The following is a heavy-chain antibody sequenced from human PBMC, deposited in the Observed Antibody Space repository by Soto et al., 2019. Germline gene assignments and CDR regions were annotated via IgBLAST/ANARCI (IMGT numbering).Heavy chain of an antibody. V-gene: IGHV3-9*01. Sequence: PWGSLRLSGAASVFTFGDYAMHCVRQSPEKDMEWVSGISWNRGSIGFAGSVNGRFTCSRHNATNSRYRQINKRRSYDTTLYYFAKGLGTYISGRAGGMDVWGQGATVTASS. CDR3: AKGLGTYISGRAGGMDV. J-gene: IGHJ6*02. D-gene: IGHD6-19*01. CDR1: VFTFGDYA. CDR2: ISWNRGSI.